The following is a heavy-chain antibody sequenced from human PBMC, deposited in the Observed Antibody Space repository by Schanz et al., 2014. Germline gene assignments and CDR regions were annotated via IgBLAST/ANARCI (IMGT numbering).Heavy chain of an antibody. D-gene: IGHD3-3*01. Sequence: EVQLVESGGGLVKPGGSLRLSCAASGFTFSSYWMHWVRQAPGKGLVWVSRINPAGTFTNYADSVKGRFTVSRDNSNHTLYLQMNSLRADDTAVYYCARDRVYRFLKGENRFYFDYWGQGTLVIVSS. J-gene: IGHJ4*02. CDR3: ARDRVYRFLKGENRFYFDY. CDR1: GFTFSSYW. CDR2: INPAGTFT. V-gene: IGHV3-74*01.